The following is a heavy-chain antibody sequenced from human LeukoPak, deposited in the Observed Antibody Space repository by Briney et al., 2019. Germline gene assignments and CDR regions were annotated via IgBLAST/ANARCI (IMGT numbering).Heavy chain of an antibody. Sequence: GGSLRLSCAASGFTFSSYSMNWVRQAPGKGLEWVSSISSSSSYIYYADSVKGRFTISRDNAKNSLYLQMNSLRAEETAVYYCARDLAARIYYYYGMDVWGQGTTVTVSS. J-gene: IGHJ6*01. CDR1: GFTFSSYS. V-gene: IGHV3-21*01. CDR3: ARDLAARIYYYYGMDV. D-gene: IGHD6-6*01. CDR2: ISSSSSYI.